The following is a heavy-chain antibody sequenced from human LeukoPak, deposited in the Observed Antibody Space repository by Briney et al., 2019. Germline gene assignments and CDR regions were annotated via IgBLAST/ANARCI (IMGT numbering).Heavy chain of an antibody. V-gene: IGHV1-18*01. CDR1: GYTFTSYG. D-gene: IGHD2-2*01. J-gene: IGHJ4*02. CDR2: ISAYNGNT. CDR3: ARFWTYCSSTSCYYYFDH. Sequence: GASVKVSCKASGYTFTSYGISWVRQAPGQGLEWMGWISAYNGNTNYAQKLQGRVTMTTDTSTSTAYMELRSLRSDDTAVYYCARFWTYCSSTSCYYYFDHWGQGTLVTVSS.